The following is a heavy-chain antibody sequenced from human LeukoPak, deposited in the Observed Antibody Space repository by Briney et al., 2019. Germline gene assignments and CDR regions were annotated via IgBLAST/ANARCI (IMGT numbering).Heavy chain of an antibody. Sequence: GALGLSCAASGFTFSSYAMSWVRQAPGKGLEWVSAISGSGGSTYYADSVKGRFTISRDNSKNTLYLQMNSLRAEDTAVYYCAKLCSTSECFQHWGQGTLVTVSS. CDR3: AKLCSTSECFQH. V-gene: IGHV3-23*01. J-gene: IGHJ1*01. CDR1: GFTFSSYA. D-gene: IGHD2-2*01. CDR2: ISGSGGST.